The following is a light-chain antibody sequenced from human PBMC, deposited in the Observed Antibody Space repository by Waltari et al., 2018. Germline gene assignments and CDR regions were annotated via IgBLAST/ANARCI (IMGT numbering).Light chain of an antibody. CDR1: SGDIGSSEF. CDR2: DVN. V-gene: IGLV2-14*01. Sequence: QSALTQPASVSESPGQSITISCTGTSGDIGSSEFGSWYQQHPGRAPKLLIYDVNLRPYGITDRVSASKSGNTASLTISGLQAEDDADYYCSSLSNSDIVFFGGGTKVTVL. CDR3: SSLSNSDIVF. J-gene: IGLJ2*01.